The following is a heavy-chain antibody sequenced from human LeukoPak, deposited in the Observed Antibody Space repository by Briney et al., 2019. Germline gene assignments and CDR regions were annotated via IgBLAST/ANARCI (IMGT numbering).Heavy chain of an antibody. CDR1: GFTFSSYG. D-gene: IGHD6-13*01. CDR3: ASARPTSSWTAFDI. CDR2: IWHDGSYK. J-gene: IGHJ3*02. Sequence: PERSLRLSCVASGFTFSSYGMHWVRQAPGKGLEWVALIWHDGSYKYYADSVKGRFTISRDNSKNTLYLQMNGLRAEDTAVYYCASARPTSSWTAFDIWGQGTMVTVSS. V-gene: IGHV3-33*01.